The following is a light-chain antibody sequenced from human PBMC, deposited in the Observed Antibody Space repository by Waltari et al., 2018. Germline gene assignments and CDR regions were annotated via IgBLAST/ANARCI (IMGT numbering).Light chain of an antibody. CDR1: QSVSSN. CDR2: GAS. CDR3: QQYKNWPPWT. J-gene: IGKJ1*01. Sequence: EIVMTQSPATLSVSPGERATLSCRASQSVSSNLAWYQQKPGEAPRLLISGASTRATGIPATFSGSGSGTEFTLTISSLQSEDFAVYYCQQYKNWPPWTFGQGTKVEIK. V-gene: IGKV3-15*01.